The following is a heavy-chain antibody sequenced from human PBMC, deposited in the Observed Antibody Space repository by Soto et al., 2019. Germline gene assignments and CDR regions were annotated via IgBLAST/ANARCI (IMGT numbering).Heavy chain of an antibody. CDR1: GGSISSSSYY. D-gene: IGHD3-10*01. Sequence: QLQLQESGPGLVKPSETLSLTCTVSGGSISSSSYYWGWIRQPPGKGLEWIGSIYYSGNTYYNPSLQSRVPISVDSAEHQFSLEQSSVTAADTAVYYCARQYYFASGSYYYRPFDCWGQGTLVTVSS. J-gene: IGHJ4*02. CDR3: ARQYYFASGSYYYRPFDC. V-gene: IGHV4-39*01. CDR2: IYYSGNT.